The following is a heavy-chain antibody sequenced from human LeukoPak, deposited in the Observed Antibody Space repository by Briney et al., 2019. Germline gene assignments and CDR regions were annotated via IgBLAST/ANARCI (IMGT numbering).Heavy chain of an antibody. D-gene: IGHD6-13*01. V-gene: IGHV3-11*04. J-gene: IGHJ5*02. CDR2: ISSSSSTI. CDR1: GGSFSNYY. CDR3: ARDSVAYSSSWSYNWFDP. Sequence: LSLTCAVYGGSFSNYYWSWIRQPPGKGLEWVSYISSSSSTIYYADSVKGRFTISRDNAKNSLYLQMNSLRAEDTAVYYCARDSVAYSSSWSYNWFDPWGQGTLVTVSS.